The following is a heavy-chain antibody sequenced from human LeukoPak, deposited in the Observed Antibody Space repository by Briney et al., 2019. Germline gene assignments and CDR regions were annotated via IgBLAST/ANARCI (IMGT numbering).Heavy chain of an antibody. J-gene: IGHJ4*02. CDR2: INPNSGGT. CDR1: GYTFTGYY. D-gene: IGHD2-2*01. Sequence: ASVKVSCKASGYTFTGYYMHWVRQAPGQGLEWMGWINPNSGGTNYAQKFQGRVTMTRDTSISTAYMELSRLRSDDTAVYYCARGIDCSSTSCYVPDYWGQGTLVTVSS. CDR3: ARGIDCSSTSCYVPDY. V-gene: IGHV1-2*02.